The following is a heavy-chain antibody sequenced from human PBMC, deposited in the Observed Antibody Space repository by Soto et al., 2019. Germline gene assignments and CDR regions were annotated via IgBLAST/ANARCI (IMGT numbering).Heavy chain of an antibody. J-gene: IGHJ4*02. CDR1: NGPISSYY. D-gene: IGHD6-19*01. V-gene: IGHV4-59*01. CDR3: ERISGIEVADSFDY. Sequence: ASETLSLTCTVSNGPISSYYWSWIRQPPGKGPEWIGYIYYSGSTNYNPSLKSRVTISVDTSKNQLSLKLSSVTAADKAVYYCERISGIEVADSFDYWGKGTLVTVS. CDR2: IYYSGST.